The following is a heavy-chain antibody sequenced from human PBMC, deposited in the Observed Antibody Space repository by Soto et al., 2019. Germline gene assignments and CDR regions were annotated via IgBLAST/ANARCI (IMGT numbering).Heavy chain of an antibody. D-gene: IGHD1-1*01. CDR3: ARDPGTHSNWFDP. Sequence: PSETLSLTCTVSGGSVSSGSYYWSWIRQPPGKGLECTGYIYYSGSTNYNPSLKSRVTISVDTSKNQFSLKLSSVTAADTAVYYCARDPGTHSNWFDPWGQGTLVTVSS. CDR2: IYYSGST. CDR1: GGSVSSGSYY. J-gene: IGHJ5*02. V-gene: IGHV4-61*01.